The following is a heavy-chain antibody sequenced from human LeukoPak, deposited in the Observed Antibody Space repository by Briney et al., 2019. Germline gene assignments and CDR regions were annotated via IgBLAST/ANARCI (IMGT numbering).Heavy chain of an antibody. D-gene: IGHD3-10*01. CDR3: ARDIPRITMVRGAYYMDV. CDR2: ISAYNGNT. CDR1: GYTFTGYY. V-gene: IGHV1-18*04. J-gene: IGHJ6*03. Sequence: GASVKVSCKASGYTFTGYYMHWVRQAPGQGLEWMGWISAYNGNTNYAQKLQGRVTMTTDTSTSTAYMELRSLRSDDTAVYYCARDIPRITMVRGAYYMDVWGKGTTVTISS.